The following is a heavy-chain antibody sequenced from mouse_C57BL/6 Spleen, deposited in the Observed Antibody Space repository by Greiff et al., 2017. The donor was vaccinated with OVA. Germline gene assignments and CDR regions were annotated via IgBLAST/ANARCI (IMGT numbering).Heavy chain of an antibody. CDR2: ISDGGSYT. J-gene: IGHJ1*03. V-gene: IGHV5-4*01. CDR3: ARPPYYGSSPRSFDV. Sequence: EVQLQESGGGLVKPGGSLKLSCAASGFTFSSYAMSWVRQTPEKRLEWVATISDGGSYTYYPDNVKGRFTISRDNAKNNLYLQMSHLKSEDTAMYYCARPPYYGSSPRSFDVWGTGTTVTVSS. D-gene: IGHD1-1*01. CDR1: GFTFSSYA.